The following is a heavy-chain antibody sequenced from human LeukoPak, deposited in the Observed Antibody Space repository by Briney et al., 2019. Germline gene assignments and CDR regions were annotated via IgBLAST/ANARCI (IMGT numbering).Heavy chain of an antibody. CDR3: ARNRKAGYSGYSNWFDP. CDR2: ISSSCSYI. CDR1: GFTFSSYS. D-gene: IGHD5-12*01. J-gene: IGHJ5*02. Sequence: GGSLRLSCAASGFTFSSYSMNWVRQAPGKGLEWVSSISSSCSYIYYADSVKGRFTISRDNAKNSLYLQMNSLRAEDTAVYYCARNRKAGYSGYSNWFDPWGQGTLVTVSS. V-gene: IGHV3-21*01.